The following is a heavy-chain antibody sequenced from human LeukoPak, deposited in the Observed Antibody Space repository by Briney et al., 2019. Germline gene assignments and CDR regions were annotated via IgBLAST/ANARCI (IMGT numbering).Heavy chain of an antibody. J-gene: IGHJ4*02. Sequence: SETLSLTCTVSGGSISSYYWSWIRQPPGKGLEWIGYIYYSGSTNYNPSLKSRVTISVDTSKNQFSLKLSSVTAADTAVYYCARGFVVYDFWSGYSNGGYFDYWGQGTLVTVSS. CDR1: GGSISSYY. V-gene: IGHV4-59*12. CDR3: ARGFVVYDFWSGYSNGGYFDY. D-gene: IGHD3-3*01. CDR2: IYYSGST.